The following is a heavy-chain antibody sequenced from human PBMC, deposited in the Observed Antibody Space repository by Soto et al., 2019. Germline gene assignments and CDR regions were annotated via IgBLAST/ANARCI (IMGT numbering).Heavy chain of an antibody. CDR2: ISGSGGST. V-gene: IGHV3-23*01. J-gene: IGHJ5*02. CDR1: GFTFSSYA. CDR3: AKDRALAVADDNWFDP. D-gene: IGHD6-19*01. Sequence: GGSLRLSCAASGFTFSSYAMSWVRQAPGRGLEWVSAISGSGGSTYYADSVKGRFTISRDNSKNTLYLQMNSLRAEDTAVYYCAKDRALAVADDNWFDPWGQGTLVTVSS.